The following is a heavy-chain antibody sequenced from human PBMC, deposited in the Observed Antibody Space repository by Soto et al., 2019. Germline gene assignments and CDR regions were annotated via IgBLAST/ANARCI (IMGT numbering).Heavy chain of an antibody. V-gene: IGHV3-30-3*01. CDR2: ISYDGSNK. CDR1: GFTFSSYA. Sequence: GSLRLSCAASGFTFSSYAMHWVRQAPGKGLEWVAVISYDGSNKYYADSVKGRFTISRDNSKNTLYLQMNSLRAEDTAVYYCARARVDYVWGSYRHDYYGMDVWGQGTTVTVSS. J-gene: IGHJ6*02. D-gene: IGHD3-16*02. CDR3: ARARVDYVWGSYRHDYYGMDV.